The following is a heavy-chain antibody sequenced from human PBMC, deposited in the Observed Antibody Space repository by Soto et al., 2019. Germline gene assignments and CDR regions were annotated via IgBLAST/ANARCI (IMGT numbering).Heavy chain of an antibody. CDR3: VRDSARIVVVPRVDGDNWFDP. CDR2: ISGSRDNI. Sequence: QVQLVESGGGVVKPAGSLRLSCAASGFTFSDYFMSWIRQAPGKGLEWVSFISGSRDNIKYADSVKGRFTISRDNAKNSLYLQMNSVRDEDTAVYYCVRDSARIVVVPRVDGDNWFDPWGQGTLVTVSS. D-gene: IGHD2-2*01. J-gene: IGHJ5*02. CDR1: GFTFSDYF. V-gene: IGHV3-11*06.